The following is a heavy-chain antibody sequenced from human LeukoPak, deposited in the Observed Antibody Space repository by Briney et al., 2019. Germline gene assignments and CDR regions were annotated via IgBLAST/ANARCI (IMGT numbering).Heavy chain of an antibody. CDR3: ARDCGANSSGYNGGNAFDF. Sequence: PGGSLRLSCAASGFTFSSYWMSWVRQAPGKGLEWVANIKQDGSEKYYVDSVKGRFTISRDNAKNSLYLQMNSLRAEDTAVYYCARDCGANSSGYNGGNAFDFWGQGTMVTVSS. D-gene: IGHD3-22*01. V-gene: IGHV3-7*01. CDR2: IKQDGSEK. CDR1: GFTFSSYW. J-gene: IGHJ3*01.